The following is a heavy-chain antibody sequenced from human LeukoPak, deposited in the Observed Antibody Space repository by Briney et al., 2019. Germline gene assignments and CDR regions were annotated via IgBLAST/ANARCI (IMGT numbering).Heavy chain of an antibody. V-gene: IGHV1-18*01. CDR3: ARDLLNPYCSGGSCIGWFDP. Sequence: ASVKVSCKASGYTFTDFGFIWVRQAPGQGLEWMGWVSTYNGDTDYAKKFQDRVTMTTDTSTSTAYMELRSLRSDDTAVYYCARDLLNPYCSGGSCIGWFDPWGQGTLVTVSS. CDR1: GYTFTDFG. CDR2: VSTYNGDT. J-gene: IGHJ5*02. D-gene: IGHD2-15*01.